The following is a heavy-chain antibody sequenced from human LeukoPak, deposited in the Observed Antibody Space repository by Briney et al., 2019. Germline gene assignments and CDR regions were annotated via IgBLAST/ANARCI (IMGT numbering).Heavy chain of an antibody. D-gene: IGHD3-22*01. CDR2: MNPNSGNT. CDR1: GYTFTSYD. J-gene: IGHJ5*02. Sequence: ASVTVSCKASGYTFTSYDINWVRQAPGQGLEWMGWMNPNSGNTGYAQKFQGRVTMTRNTSISTACMELSSLRSEDTAVYYSARPDYYDSSGDPGFDPWGQGTLVTVSS. CDR3: ARPDYYDSSGDPGFDP. V-gene: IGHV1-8*01.